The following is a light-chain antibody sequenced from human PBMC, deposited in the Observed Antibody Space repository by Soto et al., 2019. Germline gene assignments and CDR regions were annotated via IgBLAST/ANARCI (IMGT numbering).Light chain of an antibody. CDR3: SSYTRSSTLVV. Sequence: QSVLTQPASVSGSPGQSITISCTGTSSDVGGHNYVSWYQQHPGKVPKLMIYDVSNRPSGVSNRFSGSKSGNTASLTISGLQAEDEADYYCSSYTRSSTLVVFGGGTKLTVL. CDR2: DVS. J-gene: IGLJ2*01. CDR1: SSDVGGHNY. V-gene: IGLV2-14*01.